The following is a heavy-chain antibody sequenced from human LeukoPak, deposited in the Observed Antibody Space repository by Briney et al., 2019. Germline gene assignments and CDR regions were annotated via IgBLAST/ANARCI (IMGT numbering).Heavy chain of an antibody. CDR3: ARHRGSSSNFDY. Sequence: SETLSLTCTVSDGFITNYYWSWVRQPPGKGLEFIGYVHYSGTTNYNPSLRSRVTISVDTSKNQFSLKLSSVTATDTAVYYCARHRGSSSNFDYWGQGTLVTVSS. CDR1: DGFITNYY. J-gene: IGHJ4*02. CDR2: VHYSGTT. D-gene: IGHD6-6*01. V-gene: IGHV4-59*08.